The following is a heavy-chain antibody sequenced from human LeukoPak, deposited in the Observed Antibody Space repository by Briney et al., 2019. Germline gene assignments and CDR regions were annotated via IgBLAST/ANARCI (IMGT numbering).Heavy chain of an antibody. D-gene: IGHD1-26*01. CDR2: ISGSGGVT. J-gene: IGHJ4*02. CDR1: GFTFSNYA. CDR3: AVREGASYSGRFDY. V-gene: IGHV3-23*01. Sequence: GGSLRLSCAASGFTFSNYAMNWVRQAPGKGLEWVSLISGSGGVTFYADSMKGRFTISRDNTKNTLYLQMNSLRAEDTAVYFCAVREGASYSGRFDYWGQGTLVTVSS.